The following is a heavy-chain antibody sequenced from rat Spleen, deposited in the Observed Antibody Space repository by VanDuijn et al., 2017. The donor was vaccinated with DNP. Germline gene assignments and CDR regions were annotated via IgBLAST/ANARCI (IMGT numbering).Heavy chain of an antibody. V-gene: IGHV5-31*01. CDR3: SAGRGGPDY. CDR2: IMYNGDRT. Sequence: EVQLVESGGDLVQPGRSLKVSCVASGFTLNNYWMTWIRQVPGKGLEWVATIMYNGDRTYYRDSVKGRFTISRENPKSTLYLQMDSLRSEDTATYYCSAGRGGPDYWGQGVMVTVSS. CDR1: GFTLNNYW. D-gene: IGHD1-11*01. J-gene: IGHJ2*01.